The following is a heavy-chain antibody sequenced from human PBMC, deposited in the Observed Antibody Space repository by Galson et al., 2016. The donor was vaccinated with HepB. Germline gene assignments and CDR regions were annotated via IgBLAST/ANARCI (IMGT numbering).Heavy chain of an antibody. D-gene: IGHD6-19*01. CDR1: GFTFSSYA. CDR3: ARDRRALAVAGLLDY. CDR2: IAYDETRK. J-gene: IGHJ4*02. V-gene: IGHV3-30*04. Sequence: SLRLSCAASGFTFSSYAMHWVRQAPGKGLEWVAFIAYDETRKYYADSVKGRFTISRDNSKNTLYLQMNSLRDEDTAVYYCARDRRALAVAGLLDYWGQGTLVTVSS.